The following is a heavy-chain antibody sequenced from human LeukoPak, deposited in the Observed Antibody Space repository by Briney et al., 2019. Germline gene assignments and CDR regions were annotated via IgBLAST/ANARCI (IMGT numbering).Heavy chain of an antibody. J-gene: IGHJ5*02. Sequence: SETLSLTCTVSGGSISGYYWSWIRQPPGKGLEWIGYIYYSGSTNYNPSLKSRVTISVDTSKNQFSLKLSSVTDGDTAEYYCAKYPTVTTISVWFDPWCQGTLVTVSS. V-gene: IGHV4-59*01. CDR2: IYYSGST. CDR3: AKYPTVTTISVWFDP. D-gene: IGHD4-17*01. CDR1: GGSISGYY.